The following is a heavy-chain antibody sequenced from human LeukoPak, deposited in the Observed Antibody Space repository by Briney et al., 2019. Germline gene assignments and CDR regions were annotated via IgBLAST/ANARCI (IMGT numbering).Heavy chain of an antibody. J-gene: IGHJ1*01. CDR1: NGPFSGYY. CDR2: VDHGGSS. Sequence: SETLSLTCAVYNGPFSGYYWSWIRQSPGKGLEWLGEVDHGGSSNYNPSLKSRVTISVDTSKNQFSLKLTSVTAADTAVYYCARGSNYYDSGGYYGARPDYFQHWGQGTLVTVSS. CDR3: ARGSNYYDSGGYYGARPDYFQH. D-gene: IGHD3-22*01. V-gene: IGHV4-34*01.